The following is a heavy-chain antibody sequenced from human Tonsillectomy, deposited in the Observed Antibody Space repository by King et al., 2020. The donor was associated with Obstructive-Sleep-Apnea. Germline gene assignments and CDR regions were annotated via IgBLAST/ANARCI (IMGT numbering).Heavy chain of an antibody. Sequence: VHLVESGGGVGQPGTSLRLSCAASGFTFSSNVMHWVRQDPGKGLELMAVMSDVGNNEFYVASVKGRFTISRDHSKNTLYLQMNNLRPEDTAVYYCVKDLTGGWCFDFWGQGTLVTVSS. J-gene: IGHJ4*02. CDR1: GFTFSSNV. CDR3: VKDLTGGWCFDF. CDR2: MSDVGNNE. V-gene: IGHV3-30*18. D-gene: IGHD6-19*01.